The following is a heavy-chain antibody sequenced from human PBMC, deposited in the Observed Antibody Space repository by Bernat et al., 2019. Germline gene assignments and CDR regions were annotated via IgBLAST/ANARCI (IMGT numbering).Heavy chain of an antibody. CDR1: GGSISSSSYY. Sequence: QLQLQESGPGLVKPSETLSLTCTVSGGSISSSSYYWGWIRQPPGKGLEWIGSIYYSGSTYYNPSLKSRVTISVDTSKNQFSLKLSSVTAADTAVYYCATENYDFWSGYVSYYYYYYMDVWGKGTTVTVSS. CDR2: IYYSGST. CDR3: ATENYDFWSGYVSYYYYYYMDV. V-gene: IGHV4-39*01. J-gene: IGHJ6*03. D-gene: IGHD3-3*01.